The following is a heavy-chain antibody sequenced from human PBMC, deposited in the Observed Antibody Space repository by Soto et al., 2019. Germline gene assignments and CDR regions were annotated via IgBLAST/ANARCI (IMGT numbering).Heavy chain of an antibody. J-gene: IGHJ4*02. V-gene: IGHV1-46*01. CDR2: INPSGGST. Sequence: ASVKVSCKASGYTFTSYYMHWVRQAPGQGLEWMGIINPSGGSTSYAQKFQGRVTMTRDTSTSTVYMELNSLRAEDTAVYYCATGGPRITMVRGVITPPKDFDYWGQGTLVTVSS. D-gene: IGHD3-10*01. CDR1: GYTFTSYY. CDR3: ATGGPRITMVRGVITPPKDFDY.